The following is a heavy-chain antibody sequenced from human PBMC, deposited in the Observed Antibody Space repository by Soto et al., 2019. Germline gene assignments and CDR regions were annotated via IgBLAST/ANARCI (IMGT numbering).Heavy chain of an antibody. V-gene: IGHV1-69*13. Sequence: AVKVSCKASGGTFSSYAISWVRQAPGQGLEWMGGIIPIFGTANYAQKFQGRVTITAAESTSTAYMELSSLRSEDTAVYYCAREADTAMAYDYWGQGTLVTVSS. J-gene: IGHJ4*02. D-gene: IGHD5-18*01. CDR2: IIPIFGTA. CDR1: GGTFSSYA. CDR3: AREADTAMAYDY.